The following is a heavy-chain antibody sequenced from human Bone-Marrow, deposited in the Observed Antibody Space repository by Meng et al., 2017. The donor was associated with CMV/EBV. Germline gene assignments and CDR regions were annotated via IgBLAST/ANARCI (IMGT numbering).Heavy chain of an antibody. CDR2: IYYSGST. D-gene: IGHD3-10*01. J-gene: IGHJ4*02. CDR1: GGSISSGDYY. Sequence: SETLSLTCTVSGGSISSGDYYWSWIRQPPGKGLEWIGYIYYSGSTYYNPSLKSRVTISVDTSKTQFSLKLSSVTAADPAVYYCARGDGGFAMVRGVISYWGQGTLVTVSS. CDR3: ARGDGGFAMVRGVISY. V-gene: IGHV4-30-4*08.